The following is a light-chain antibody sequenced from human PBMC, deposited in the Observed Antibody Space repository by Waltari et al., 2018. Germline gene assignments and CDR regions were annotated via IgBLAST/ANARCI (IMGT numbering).Light chain of an antibody. J-gene: IGLJ3*02. V-gene: IGLV2-11*01. CDR3: CSYAGTYWV. CDR2: DVS. CDR1: RGDVGGYSY. Sequence: QSALTQPRSVSGSPGQSVTISCTGTRGDVGGYSYFSWYQHHPGKAPKFMIYDVSERPSGVPDRFSGSKSGNTASLTISGLQPEDEADYYCCSYAGTYWVFGGGTKLTVL.